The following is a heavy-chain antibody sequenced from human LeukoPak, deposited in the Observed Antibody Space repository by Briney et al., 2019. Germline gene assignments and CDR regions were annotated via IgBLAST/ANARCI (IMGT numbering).Heavy chain of an antibody. J-gene: IGHJ4*02. D-gene: IGHD1-26*01. CDR2: IRYDGSNK. V-gene: IGHV3-30*02. CDR1: GFTFSSYG. Sequence: GGSLRLSCAASGFTFSSYGMHWVRQAPGKGLEWVAFIRYDGSNKYYADSVKGRFTIPRDNSKNTLYLQMNSLRAEDTAVYYCAKDSAGATRSMDYWGQGTLVTVSS. CDR3: AKDSAGATRSMDY.